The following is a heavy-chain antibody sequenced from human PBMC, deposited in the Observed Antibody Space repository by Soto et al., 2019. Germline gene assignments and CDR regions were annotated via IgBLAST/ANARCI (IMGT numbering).Heavy chain of an antibody. Sequence: QVQLVQSGAEVKKPGASVTVSCKASGYSFTSYGITWVRQAPGQGLEWMGWISGYNGNKKYAQKLQGRVTMTTDTSTSTAYMELRSLRSDDTAVYYCARELGQQLVDYWGQGTLVTVSS. V-gene: IGHV1-18*01. J-gene: IGHJ4*02. D-gene: IGHD6-13*01. CDR2: ISGYNGNK. CDR3: ARELGQQLVDY. CDR1: GYSFTSYG.